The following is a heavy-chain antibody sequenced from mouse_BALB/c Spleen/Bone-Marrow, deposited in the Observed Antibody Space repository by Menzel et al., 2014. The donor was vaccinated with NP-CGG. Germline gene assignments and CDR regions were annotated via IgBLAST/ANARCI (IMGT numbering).Heavy chain of an antibody. CDR1: GYTFSSYW. J-gene: IGHJ3*01. Sequence: QFQLQQSGAELMKPGASVKISCKATGYTFSSYWIEWVKQRPGHGLEWIGEILPGSGSTNYNEKFKGKATFTADTSSNTAYMQLSSLTSEDSAVYYCARDGNYGAYWGQGTLVTVSA. V-gene: IGHV1-9*01. CDR3: ARDGNYGAY. CDR2: ILPGSGST. D-gene: IGHD2-1*01.